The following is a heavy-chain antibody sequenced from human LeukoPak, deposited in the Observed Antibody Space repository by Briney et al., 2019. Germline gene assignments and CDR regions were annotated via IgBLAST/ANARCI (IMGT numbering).Heavy chain of an antibody. D-gene: IGHD6-13*01. V-gene: IGHV3-48*04. CDR3: ARGPRIAAAGTVGPYGDY. CDR2: ISSSSSTI. J-gene: IGHJ4*02. CDR1: GFTFSSYS. Sequence: GRSLRLSCAASGFTFSSYSMNWVRQAPGKGLEWVSYISSSSSTIYYADSVKGRFTISRDNAKNSLYLQMNSLRAEDTAVYYCARGPRIAAAGTVGPYGDYWGQGTLVTVSS.